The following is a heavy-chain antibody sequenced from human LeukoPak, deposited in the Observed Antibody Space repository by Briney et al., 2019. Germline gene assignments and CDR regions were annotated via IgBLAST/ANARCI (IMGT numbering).Heavy chain of an antibody. Sequence: GGSLRLSCAASGFTFDDYAMHWVRQAPGKGLEWVSLISGDGTRTYYADSVEGRFTISRDNSKNSLYLQMNSLRTADTALYYCAKVPDYGDFIFDYWGQGTLVTVSS. CDR3: AKVPDYGDFIFDY. J-gene: IGHJ4*02. CDR2: ISGDGTRT. V-gene: IGHV3-43*02. D-gene: IGHD4-17*01. CDR1: GFTFDDYA.